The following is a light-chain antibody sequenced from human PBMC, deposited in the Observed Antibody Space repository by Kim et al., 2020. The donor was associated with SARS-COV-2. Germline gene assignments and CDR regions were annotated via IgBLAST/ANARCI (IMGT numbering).Light chain of an antibody. Sequence: QPVLTQPPSVSEAPRQRVTISCSGSSSNIGNNAVNWYQQLPGKAPKLLIYNDDLLPSGVSDRFSGSKSGTSASLAISGLQSEDEADYYCAAWDDSLNGRVFGGGTQLTVL. CDR3: AAWDDSLNGRV. CDR2: NDD. J-gene: IGLJ2*01. CDR1: SSNIGNNA. V-gene: IGLV1-36*01.